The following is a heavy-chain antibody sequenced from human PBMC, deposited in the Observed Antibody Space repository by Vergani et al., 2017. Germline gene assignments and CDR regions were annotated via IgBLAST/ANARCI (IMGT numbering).Heavy chain of an antibody. CDR3: VRVPLIRRGSGNYGINNYHGMDV. CDR2: VNPDGSEK. CDR1: GFISSSYW. J-gene: IGHJ6*02. D-gene: IGHD3-10*01. Sequence: EGQLVESGGDWVQRGGSLRLSCAASGFISSSYWMSWVRQAPGKGLEWVANVNPDGSEKYYVDSVRGRFTISRDNAKNSIYLQMNSLRAEDTAVYFCVRVPLIRRGSGNYGINNYHGMDVWGQGTTVIVSS. V-gene: IGHV3-7*01.